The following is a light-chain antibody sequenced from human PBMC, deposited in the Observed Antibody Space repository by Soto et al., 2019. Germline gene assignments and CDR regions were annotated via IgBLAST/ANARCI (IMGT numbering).Light chain of an antibody. V-gene: IGLV2-14*03. Sequence: QSALTQPASVSGPPGQSITISCTGTSGDVGGYNFVSWYQQHPGQAPKLMIYDVTNRPSGVSNRFSGSKSGNTASLTISGLQAEDEADYYCSSYTSSISYVFGTGTKLTVL. CDR1: SGDVGGYNF. CDR2: DVT. J-gene: IGLJ1*01. CDR3: SSYTSSISYV.